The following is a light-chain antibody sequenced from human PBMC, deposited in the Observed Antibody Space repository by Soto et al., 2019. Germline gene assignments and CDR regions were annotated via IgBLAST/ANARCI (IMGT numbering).Light chain of an antibody. CDR1: SSDVGGYNY. J-gene: IGLJ2*01. V-gene: IGLV2-14*01. Sequence: QSVLTQPASVSGSPGQSITISCTGTSSDVGGYNYVSWYQQHPGKAPKLMIYDVSNRPSGVSNRFSGSKSGNKASLTISGLQAEDEADYYCSSYTSSSIVVFGGGTKLTVL. CDR3: SSYTSSSIVV. CDR2: DVS.